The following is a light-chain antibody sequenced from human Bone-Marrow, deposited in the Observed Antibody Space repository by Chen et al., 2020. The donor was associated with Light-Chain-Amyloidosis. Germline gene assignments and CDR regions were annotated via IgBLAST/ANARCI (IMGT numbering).Light chain of an antibody. CDR1: NIGSTS. V-gene: IGLV3-21*02. CDR3: QVWDRSSDRPV. J-gene: IGLJ3*02. Sequence: SYVLTQPSSVSVAPGQTATIACGGKNIGSTSVHWYQQTPGQAPLLVVYDDSDRPSGIPERLCGSNCGNTATLTSSRVEAGDEADYYCQVWDRSSDRPVFGGGTKLTVL. CDR2: DDS.